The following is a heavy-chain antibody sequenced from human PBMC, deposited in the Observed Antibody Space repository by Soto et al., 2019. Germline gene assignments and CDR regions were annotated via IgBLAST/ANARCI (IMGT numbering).Heavy chain of an antibody. CDR1: GGSIGDYY. CDR3: AKNWNWGSLVH. J-gene: IGHJ4*02. Sequence: PSETLSLTCTVSGGSIGDYYWNWIRQPPGKGLEWIGYIYHSGSTTYNPSLKSRVTISVDTPKNQFSLKLSSVTAADTAVYYCAKNWNWGSLVHWGQGTLVTVSS. CDR2: IYHSGST. V-gene: IGHV4-4*08. D-gene: IGHD7-27*01.